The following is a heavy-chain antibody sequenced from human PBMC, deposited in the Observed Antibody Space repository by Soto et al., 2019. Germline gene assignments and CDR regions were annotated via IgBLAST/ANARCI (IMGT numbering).Heavy chain of an antibody. CDR2: INPKTGNT. J-gene: IGHJ6*02. Sequence: ASVKVSCKASGYTFTSYDINWVRQATGQGLEWMGWINPKTGNTSYAQKFQGRVTMTRDTSINTAYLELSRLTFDDAAVYFCARERYQVISDGMDVWGQGTTVTVSS. CDR3: ARERYQVISDGMDV. D-gene: IGHD2-2*01. V-gene: IGHV1-8*01. CDR1: GYTFTSYD.